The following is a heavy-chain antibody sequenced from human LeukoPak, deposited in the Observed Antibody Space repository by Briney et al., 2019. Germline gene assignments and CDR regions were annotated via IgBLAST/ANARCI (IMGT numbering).Heavy chain of an antibody. CDR1: GYRFTSYW. Sequence: GESLKISCKGSGYRFTSYWSGWARQMPGKGLEWMGIIYPGDSDTKYSPSFQGQVTISADKSISTAYLQWSSLKASDTALYYFARRIAAANCFAPCGQGTLVTVSS. CDR2: IYPGDSDT. J-gene: IGHJ5*02. D-gene: IGHD6-13*01. CDR3: ARRIAAANCFAP. V-gene: IGHV5-51*01.